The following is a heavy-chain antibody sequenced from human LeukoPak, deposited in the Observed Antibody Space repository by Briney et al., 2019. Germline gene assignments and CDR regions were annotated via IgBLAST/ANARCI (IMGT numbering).Heavy chain of an antibody. J-gene: IGHJ4*02. D-gene: IGHD1-14*01. CDR1: GFIFSDSG. Sequence: GGSLRLSCAASGFIFSDSGIHWVRQASGKGLEWVGHIKTKSNKYATQYGASVKGRFTISRDDLKKTAYLQMNSLKTEDTAMYYCTRHGPSGTIDDFDVWGQGALVTVSS. V-gene: IGHV3-73*01. CDR3: TRHGPSGTIDDFDV. CDR2: IKTKSNKYAT.